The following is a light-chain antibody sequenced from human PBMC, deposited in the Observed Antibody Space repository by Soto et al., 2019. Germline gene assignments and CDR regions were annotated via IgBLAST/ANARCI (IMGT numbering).Light chain of an antibody. V-gene: IGKV1-5*03. CDR3: QQYNSYPWT. CDR2: KAS. J-gene: IGKJ1*01. Sequence: DIQMTQSPFTLSASVGDRVTITCRASQSISSWLAWYQQKPGKAPKLLIYKASTLESGVPSNFSGSGSGTEFTLTISSLQPEDFATYHCQQYNSYPWTFGQGAKVEI. CDR1: QSISSW.